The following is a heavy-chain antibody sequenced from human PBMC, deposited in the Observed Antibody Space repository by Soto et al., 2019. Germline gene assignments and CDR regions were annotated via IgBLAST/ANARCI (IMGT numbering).Heavy chain of an antibody. Sequence: QLQLQESGPRLVKPSETLSLTCTVSGGSISNSSYLWGWIRQPPGKGLQWIGSVSYSGSTYYNPSLKRRVTISVDTSKTQSSLRLSSVTAADTAVYYCSSIAVSGPITGFDYWGQGALVTVSS. J-gene: IGHJ4*02. D-gene: IGHD6-19*01. V-gene: IGHV4-39*01. CDR2: VSYSGST. CDR3: SSIAVSGPITGFDY. CDR1: GGSISNSSYL.